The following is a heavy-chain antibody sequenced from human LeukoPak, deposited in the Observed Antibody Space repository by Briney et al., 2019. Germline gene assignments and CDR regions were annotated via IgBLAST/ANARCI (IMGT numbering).Heavy chain of an antibody. CDR2: ISYDGSNK. V-gene: IGHV3-30*18. D-gene: IGHD6-13*01. CDR3: AKDLTIAAAGKGNWFDP. J-gene: IGHJ5*02. Sequence: GGSLRLSCAASGLTFSSYGMHWVRQAPGKGLEWVAVISYDGSNKYYADSVKGRFTISRDNSKNTLYLQMNSLRAEDTAVYYCAKDLTIAAAGKGNWFDPWGQGTLVTVSS. CDR1: GLTFSSYG.